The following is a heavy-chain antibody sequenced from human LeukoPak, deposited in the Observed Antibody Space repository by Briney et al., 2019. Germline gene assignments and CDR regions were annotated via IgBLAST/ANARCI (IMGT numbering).Heavy chain of an antibody. CDR2: INPNSGGT. V-gene: IGHV1-2*02. D-gene: IGHD2-2*01. CDR3: ARGRCSSRSCYLFDY. CDR1: GYTLTGYY. J-gene: IGHJ4*02. Sequence: ASVKVSCKAAGYTLTGYYMRWVRQAPGQGLEWMGWINPNSGGTSYAQKFQGRVTMTRDTSISTAYMELSRLRSDDTAVYYCARGRCSSRSCYLFDYWGQGTLVTVSS.